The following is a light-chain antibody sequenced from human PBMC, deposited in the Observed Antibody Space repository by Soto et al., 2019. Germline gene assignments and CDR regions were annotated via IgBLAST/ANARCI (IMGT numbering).Light chain of an antibody. CDR1: GSDVGGYNF. V-gene: IGLV2-11*01. CDR3: CSYAGSYSLV. Sequence: QSALTQPRSVSGSPGQSVTMSCTGTGSDVGGYNFVSWYQQHPGRAPKLVIYDVSERPSGVPDRFSGSKSGNTASLTISGLQAEDEADYYCCSYAGSYSLVVGGGTKLTVL. J-gene: IGLJ2*01. CDR2: DVS.